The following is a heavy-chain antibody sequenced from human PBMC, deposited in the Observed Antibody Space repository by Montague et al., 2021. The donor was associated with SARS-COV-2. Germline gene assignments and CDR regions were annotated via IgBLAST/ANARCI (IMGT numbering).Heavy chain of an antibody. D-gene: IGHD6-19*01. Sequence: SETLSLTCTVSGGSIRSTTYYWGWIRQPPGKGLEWIGYIYEADATYYNPSLTSRLSISLDTPNYQFSLKITSLIVADTAIYYCATPGSSAVADQFDYWGPGILVTVSS. J-gene: IGHJ4*02. V-gene: IGHV4-39*07. CDR1: GGSIRSTTYY. CDR2: IYEADAT. CDR3: ATPGSSAVADQFDY.